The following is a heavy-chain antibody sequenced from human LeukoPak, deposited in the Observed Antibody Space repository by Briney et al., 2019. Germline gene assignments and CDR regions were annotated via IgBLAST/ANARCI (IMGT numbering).Heavy chain of an antibody. J-gene: IGHJ4*02. CDR2: ISGSSSDI. CDR3: VRGAPSAAD. V-gene: IGHV3-11*06. Sequence: PGGSLRFSCAASGFTFSDTYMSWIRQPPGKGLEWVSYISGSSSDIKYADSVKGRFTVSRDNAKNTLYVQMNSLRVEDSAVYYCVRGAPSAADWGQGTLVTVSS. CDR1: GFTFSDTY.